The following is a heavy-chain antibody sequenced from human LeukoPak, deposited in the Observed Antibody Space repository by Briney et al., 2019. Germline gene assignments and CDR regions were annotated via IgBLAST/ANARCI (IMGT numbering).Heavy chain of an antibody. V-gene: IGHV4-39*07. J-gene: IGHJ4*02. CDR1: GGSISSSSYY. CDR3: ARDEPSGATYY. D-gene: IGHD1-26*01. CDR2: IYYSGST. Sequence: SETLSLTCTVSGGSISSSSYYWGWIRQPPGKGLEWIGSIYYSGSTYYNPSLKSRVTISVDTSKNQFSLKLSSVTAADTAVYYCARDEPSGATYYWGQGTLVTVSS.